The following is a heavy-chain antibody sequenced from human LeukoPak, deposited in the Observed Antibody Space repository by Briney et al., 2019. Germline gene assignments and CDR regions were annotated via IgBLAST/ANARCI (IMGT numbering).Heavy chain of an antibody. D-gene: IGHD3-22*01. CDR2: INPNSGGT. Sequence: GASVKVSCKASGYTFTGYYMHWVRQAPGQGLEWMGWINPNSGGTNYAQKFQGRVTMTRDTSISTAYMELSRLRSDDTAGYYCARLGDSSGYHKGGFDYWGQGTLVTVSS. CDR1: GYTFTGYY. J-gene: IGHJ4*02. CDR3: ARLGDSSGYHKGGFDY. V-gene: IGHV1-2*02.